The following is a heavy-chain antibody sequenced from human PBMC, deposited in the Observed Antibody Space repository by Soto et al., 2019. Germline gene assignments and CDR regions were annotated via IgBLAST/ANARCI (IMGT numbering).Heavy chain of an antibody. CDR2: INHSGST. J-gene: IGHJ6*02. D-gene: IGHD3-3*01. V-gene: IGHV4-34*01. CDR3: ARFRYDFWSGYPYYYYGMDV. Sequence: ETLSLTCSVYGGSFSGYYWSWIRQPPGKGLEWIGEINHSGSTNYNPSLKSRVTISVDTSKNQFSLKLSSVTAADTAVYYCARFRYDFWSGYPYYYYGMDVWGQGTTVTVSS. CDR1: GGSFSGYY.